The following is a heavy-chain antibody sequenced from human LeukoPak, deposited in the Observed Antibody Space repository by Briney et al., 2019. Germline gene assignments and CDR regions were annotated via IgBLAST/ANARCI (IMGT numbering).Heavy chain of an antibody. CDR1: DGSFNIYY. D-gene: IGHD5-18*01. J-gene: IGHJ4*02. Sequence: SETLSLTCAVYDGSFNIYYWTWIRQSPAKGLEWIGEINHSGGTMYNPSLKSRVTMSVDTSKSQFSLKLTSVTAADTAVYYCTRRAYTYDSYFFDHWGLGTLVIVSS. V-gene: IGHV4-34*01. CDR3: TRRAYTYDSYFFDH. CDR2: INHSGGT.